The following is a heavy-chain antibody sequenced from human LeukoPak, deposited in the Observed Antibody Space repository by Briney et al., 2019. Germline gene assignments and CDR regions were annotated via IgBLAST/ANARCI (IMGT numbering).Heavy chain of an antibody. Sequence: GGSLRLSCAASGFTFSSYGMHWVRQAPGKGLEWVAFIRYDGSNKYYADSVKGRFTISRDNSKNTLYLQMNSLRAEDTAVYYCAKDSSTYHYYDSSGLFDYWGQGTLVTVSS. CDR2: IRYDGSNK. CDR3: AKDSSTYHYYDSSGLFDY. V-gene: IGHV3-30*02. CDR1: GFTFSSYG. J-gene: IGHJ4*02. D-gene: IGHD3-22*01.